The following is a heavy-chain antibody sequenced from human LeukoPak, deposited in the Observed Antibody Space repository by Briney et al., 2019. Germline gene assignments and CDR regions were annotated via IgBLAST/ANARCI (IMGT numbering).Heavy chain of an antibody. CDR3: WSRATYYFYYIDV. CDR1: GFTFSSYG. Sequence: PGGSLRLSCAASGFTFSSYGMHWVRQAPGKGLEWVAVISYDGSNKYYADSVKGRFTISRDNSKNTLYLQMNSLRAADTAVYYCWSRATYYFYYIDVWGKGTKVTVSS. V-gene: IGHV3-30*03. J-gene: IGHJ6*03. D-gene: IGHD5-12*01. CDR2: ISYDGSNK.